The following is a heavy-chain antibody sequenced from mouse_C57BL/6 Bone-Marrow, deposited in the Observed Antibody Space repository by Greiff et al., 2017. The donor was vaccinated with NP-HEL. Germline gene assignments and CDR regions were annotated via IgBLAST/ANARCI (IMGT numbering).Heavy chain of an antibody. CDR1: GFTFSDYY. CDR2: ISNGGGST. J-gene: IGHJ4*01. CDR3: ARPYDGYYVRYAMDY. D-gene: IGHD2-3*01. V-gene: IGHV5-12*01. Sequence: EVMLVESGGGLVQPGGSLKLSCAASGFTFSDYYMYWVRQTPEKRLEWVAYISNGGGSTYYPDTVKGRFTISRDNAKNTLYLQMSRLKSEDTAMYYCARPYDGYYVRYAMDYWGQGTSVTVSS.